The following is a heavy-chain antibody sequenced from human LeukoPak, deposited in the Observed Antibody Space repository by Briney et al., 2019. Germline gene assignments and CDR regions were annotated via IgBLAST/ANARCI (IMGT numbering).Heavy chain of an antibody. Sequence: PGGSLRLSCAASGFTFDDYAMPWVRQPPGKGLEWVSLISGDGGSTYYADSVKGRFTISRDNSKNSLYLQMNSLRTEDTALYYCAKDQYSGYDLSPNWFDPWGQGTLVTVSS. CDR1: GFTFDDYA. CDR2: ISGDGGST. D-gene: IGHD5-12*01. J-gene: IGHJ5*02. V-gene: IGHV3-43*02. CDR3: AKDQYSGYDLSPNWFDP.